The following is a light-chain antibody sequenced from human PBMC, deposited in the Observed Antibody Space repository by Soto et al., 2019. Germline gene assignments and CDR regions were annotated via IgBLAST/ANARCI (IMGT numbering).Light chain of an antibody. J-gene: IGKJ4*01. V-gene: IGKV3-20*01. CDR3: QQFSSYPLT. CDR1: QSVSNY. CDR2: GAS. Sequence: EIVMTQSPATLSLSPGERATLSCRASQSVSNYLSWYQQKPGQAPRLLIYGASSRATGIPDRFSGSGSGTDFTLTISRLEPEDFAVYYCQQFSSYPLTFGGGTKVDIK.